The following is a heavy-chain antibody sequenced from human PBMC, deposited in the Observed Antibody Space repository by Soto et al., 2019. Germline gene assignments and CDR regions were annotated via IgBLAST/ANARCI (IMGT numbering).Heavy chain of an antibody. CDR1: GFTFSSYS. Sequence: EVQLVESGGGLVKPGGSLRLSCAASGFTFSSYSMNWVRQAPGKGLEWVSSISSSSSYIYYADSVKGRFTISRDNAKNSLYLQMNSLRAEDTAVYYCARHPAQYQLPRGDYDYYMDVWGKGTTVTVSS. CDR3: ARHPAQYQLPRGDYDYYMDV. V-gene: IGHV3-21*01. J-gene: IGHJ6*03. D-gene: IGHD2-2*01. CDR2: ISSSSSYI.